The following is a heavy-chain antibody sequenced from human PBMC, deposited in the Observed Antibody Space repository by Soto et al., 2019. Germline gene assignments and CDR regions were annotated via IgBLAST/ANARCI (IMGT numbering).Heavy chain of an antibody. V-gene: IGHV3-23*01. CDR2: ISGSGGST. D-gene: IGHD6-13*01. CDR3: AYSSTPFDY. Sequence: EVLLLESGGGLVQPGGSLRLSCAASGFTFSSYAMSWVRQAPGKGLEWVSAISGSGGSTYYADSVKGRFTISRDNSKKRVYLEMNSLRAEDTAVYYCAYSSTPFDYWGQGTLVTVSS. J-gene: IGHJ4*02. CDR1: GFTFSSYA.